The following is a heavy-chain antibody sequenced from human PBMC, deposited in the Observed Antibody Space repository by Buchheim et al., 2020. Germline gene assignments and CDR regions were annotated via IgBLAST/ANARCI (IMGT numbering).Heavy chain of an antibody. Sequence: EVQLVESGGGLVQPGGSLRLSCAASGFTFSSYSMNWVRQAPGKGLEWVSYISSSSTIYYADSVKGRFTISRDNAKNSLYLQMNSLRDEDTAVYYCATGGWGSDFFDYWGQGTL. J-gene: IGHJ4*02. V-gene: IGHV3-48*02. CDR2: ISSSSTI. CDR1: GFTFSSYS. CDR3: ATGGWGSDFFDY. D-gene: IGHD7-27*01.